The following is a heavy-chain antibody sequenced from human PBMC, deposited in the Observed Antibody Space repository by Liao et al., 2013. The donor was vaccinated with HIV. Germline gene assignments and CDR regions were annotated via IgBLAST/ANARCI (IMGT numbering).Heavy chain of an antibody. CDR2: INHGGGT. CDR3: ATELPMVKRRRFFDS. D-gene: IGHD3-10*01. Sequence: QVQLQQWGAGLLNPSETLSLTCAVYGRTLTGNFWTWIRQAPGQGLEWIGEINHGGGTNYNPALKNRVAMSVDASRNQFSLNVTSVTAADSAVYYCATELPMVKRRRFFDSWGQGTPVTVAS. J-gene: IGHJ4*02. V-gene: IGHV4-34*02. CDR1: GRTLTGNF.